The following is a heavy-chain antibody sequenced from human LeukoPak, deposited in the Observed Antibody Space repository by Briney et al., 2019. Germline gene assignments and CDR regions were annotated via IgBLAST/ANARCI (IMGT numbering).Heavy chain of an antibody. CDR1: GYTLSYYY. CDR2: IRGDTGDT. D-gene: IGHD6-13*01. V-gene: IGHV1-2*02. J-gene: IGHJ4*02. CDR3: ARVRGSSCDY. Sequence: GASVNVSCKPSGYTLSYYYMHWVRQAPGQGLEWMGWIRGDTGDTDSPQKFQGRVTMTRDTSTNTAYMELSRLRYDDTAMYFCARVRGSSCDYWGQGTLVTVSS.